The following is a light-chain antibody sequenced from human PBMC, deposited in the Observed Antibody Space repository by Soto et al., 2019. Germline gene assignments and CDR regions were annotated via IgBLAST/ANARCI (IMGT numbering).Light chain of an antibody. Sequence: EIVLTQSPGTLSLSPGERATLSFRASQTINSGLAWYQHKRGQAPRLLIYGVSVRAIGIPDRFGGSGSGTDFTLTISRLEPEDFAVYYCQQYGSSGTFGQGTKVDIK. CDR1: QTINSG. CDR3: QQYGSSGT. J-gene: IGKJ1*01. CDR2: GVS. V-gene: IGKV3-20*01.